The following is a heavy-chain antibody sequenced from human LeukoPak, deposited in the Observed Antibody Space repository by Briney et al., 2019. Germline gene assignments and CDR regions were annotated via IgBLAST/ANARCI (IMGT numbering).Heavy chain of an antibody. V-gene: IGHV1-69*04. D-gene: IGHD6-13*01. CDR1: GGTFSSYA. Sequence: ASVKVSCKASGGTFSSYAISWVRQAPGQGLEWMGRIIPILGIANYAQRFQGRVTITADKSTSTAYMELSSLRSEDTAVYHCARGQLGVAASGYWGQGTLVTVSS. CDR3: ARGQLGVAASGY. J-gene: IGHJ4*02. CDR2: IIPILGIA.